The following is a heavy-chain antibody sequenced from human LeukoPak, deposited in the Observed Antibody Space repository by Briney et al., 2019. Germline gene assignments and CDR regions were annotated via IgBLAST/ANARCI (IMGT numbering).Heavy chain of an antibody. J-gene: IGHJ6*03. CDR1: GYTFTGYY. CDR2: INPNSGGT. Sequence: ASVKVSCKASGYTFTGYYMHWVRQAHGQGLDWMGWINPNSGGTNYAQKFQGRVTMTRDTSISIAYMELSRLRSDDTAVYYCARGTARITIFGVAKYMDVWGKGTTVTVSS. CDR3: ARGTARITIFGVAKYMDV. D-gene: IGHD3-3*01. V-gene: IGHV1-2*02.